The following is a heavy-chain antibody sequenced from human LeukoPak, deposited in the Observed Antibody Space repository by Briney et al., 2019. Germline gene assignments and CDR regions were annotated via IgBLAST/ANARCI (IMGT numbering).Heavy chain of an antibody. V-gene: IGHV4-61*01. CDR3: ARGPTLTTDY. Sequence: SETLSLTCTVSGGSVSSGSYHWSWMRQPPGKGLEWIGDIYYTGSTNYNPSLKSRVTMSVDTSKNQSSLRLSSVTAADTAVYYCARGPTLTTDYWGQGTLVSVSS. CDR2: IYYTGST. D-gene: IGHD4-17*01. J-gene: IGHJ4*02. CDR1: GGSVSSGSYH.